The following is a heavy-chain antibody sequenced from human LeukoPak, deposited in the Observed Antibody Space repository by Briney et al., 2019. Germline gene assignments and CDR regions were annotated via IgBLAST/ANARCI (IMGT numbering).Heavy chain of an antibody. J-gene: IGHJ4*02. D-gene: IGHD2-2*01. CDR2: ISGSGSSP. Sequence: GGSLRLSCAAPGFTFSSFSMSWVRQAPGKGLEWVSAISGSGSSPYYADSVKGRFTISRDNSKSTLYLQMNSLRAGDTAVYYCAKDSGPWGYCTTTSCYFAYWGQGALVTVSS. V-gene: IGHV3-23*01. CDR3: AKDSGPWGYCTTTSCYFAY. CDR1: GFTFSSFS.